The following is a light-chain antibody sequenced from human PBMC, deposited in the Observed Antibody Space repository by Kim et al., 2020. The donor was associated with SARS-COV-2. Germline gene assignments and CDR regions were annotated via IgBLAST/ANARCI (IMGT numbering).Light chain of an antibody. CDR1: QSVSRSY. CDR3: QQYGSSPWT. Sequence: SAGERATLACRASQSVSRSYLAWYQQKPGQAPRLLIYGASSRATGIPDRFSGSGSGTDFTLTISRLEPEDFAVYYCQQYGSSPWTFGQGTKVDIK. J-gene: IGKJ1*01. CDR2: GAS. V-gene: IGKV3-20*01.